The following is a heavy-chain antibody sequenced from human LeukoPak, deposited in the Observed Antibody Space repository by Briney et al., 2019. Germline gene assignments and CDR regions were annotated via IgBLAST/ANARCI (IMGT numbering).Heavy chain of an antibody. V-gene: IGHV4-30-4*08. D-gene: IGHD2-2*01. Sequence: SETLSLTCTVSGGSISAGDYYLSWIRQPPGKGLEWIGYIYYSGSTYYNPSLKSRVTISVDTSKNQFSLKLSSVTAADTAVYYCARVLRIVAVPTTRGNWFDPWGQGTLVTVSS. CDR2: IYYSGST. CDR1: GGSISAGDYY. CDR3: ARVLRIVAVPTTRGNWFDP. J-gene: IGHJ5*02.